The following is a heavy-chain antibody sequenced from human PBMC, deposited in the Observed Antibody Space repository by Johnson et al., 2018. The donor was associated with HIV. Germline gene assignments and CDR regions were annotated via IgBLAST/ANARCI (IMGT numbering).Heavy chain of an antibody. J-gene: IGHJ3*02. D-gene: IGHD2-15*01. V-gene: IGHV3-11*04. CDR1: GFTFSDYY. Sequence: QMQLVESGGGLIQPGGSLRLSCAASGFTFSDYYMSWIRQAPGKGLEWVSYISNSGRTIYSADAVQGRFTLSRDNAKNSLYLQMNSLRVEDTAVYYCARAGRLGYCSGGSCYSPAFDIWGQGTMVTVS. CDR3: ARAGRLGYCSGGSCYSPAFDI. CDR2: ISNSGRTI.